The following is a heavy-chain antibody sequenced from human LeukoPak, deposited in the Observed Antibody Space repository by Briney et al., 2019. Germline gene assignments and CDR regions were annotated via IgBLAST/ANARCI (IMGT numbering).Heavy chain of an antibody. CDR3: ARCSGGYYFDY. J-gene: IGHJ4*02. D-gene: IGHD2-15*01. V-gene: IGHV3-48*03. CDR2: ISSSGTTI. Sequence: GGSLRLSCAASGFTFSSYEMHWVRQAPGKGLEWVADISSSGTTIYYADSVKGRFTISRDNAKNSLYLQMNSLRAEDTAIYYCARCSGGYYFDYWGQGTLVTVSS. CDR1: GFTFSSYE.